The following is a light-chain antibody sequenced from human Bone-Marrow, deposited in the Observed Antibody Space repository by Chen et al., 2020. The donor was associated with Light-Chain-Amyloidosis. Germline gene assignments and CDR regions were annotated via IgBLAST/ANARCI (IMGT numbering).Light chain of an antibody. V-gene: IGKV3-11*01. CDR3: QQRSNWPPLT. CDR2: DAS. Sequence: EIVLTQSPATLSLXPGEIAXLSSRASQSVSSYLXWYQQXPGQXPRLLXYDASNRATGIPAXFSGXGSGTXXTLPXSSLXXEDFAXYYCQQRSNWPPLTFGGGTKVEIK. CDR1: QSVSSY. J-gene: IGKJ4*01.